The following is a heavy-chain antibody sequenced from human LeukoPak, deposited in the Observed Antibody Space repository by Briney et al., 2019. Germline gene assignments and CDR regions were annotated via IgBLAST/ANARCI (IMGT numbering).Heavy chain of an antibody. V-gene: IGHV4-61*08. D-gene: IGHD6-13*01. CDR2: IYYSGST. CDR3: ARFRGGQHLEPFDY. Sequence: SETLSLTCTVSGGSISSGGYYWSWIRQHPGKGLEWIGYIYYSGSTNYNPSLKSRVTISVDTSKNQFSLKLSSVTAADTAVYYCARFRGGQHLEPFDYWGQGTLVTVSS. CDR1: GGSISSGGYY. J-gene: IGHJ4*02.